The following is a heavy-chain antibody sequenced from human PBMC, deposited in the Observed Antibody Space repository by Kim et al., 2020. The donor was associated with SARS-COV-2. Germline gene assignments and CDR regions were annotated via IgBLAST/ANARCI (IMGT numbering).Heavy chain of an antibody. V-gene: IGHV3-74*01. CDR3: ARVTVAYDY. CDR2: SNT. D-gene: IGHD6-19*01. Sequence: SNTRYADSVKGRFTVSRDNAKNTLYLQMNSLRAEDTAVYYCARVTVAYDYWGQGTLVTVSS. J-gene: IGHJ4*02.